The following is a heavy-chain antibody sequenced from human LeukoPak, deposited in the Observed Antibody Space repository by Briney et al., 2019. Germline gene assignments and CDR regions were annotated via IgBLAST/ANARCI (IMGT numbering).Heavy chain of an antibody. J-gene: IGHJ5*02. CDR1: GGSISNYY. CDR2: IYFSGGNT. Sequence: SETLSLTCAVSGGSISNYYWSWIRQPPGKELEWIGYIYFSGGNTNYNPSFKSRVTISVDTSKNQFFLRLNSVTAADTAVYYCAGTGIRNWFDPWGQGILVTVSS. V-gene: IGHV4-59*08. D-gene: IGHD1-14*01. CDR3: AGTGIRNWFDP.